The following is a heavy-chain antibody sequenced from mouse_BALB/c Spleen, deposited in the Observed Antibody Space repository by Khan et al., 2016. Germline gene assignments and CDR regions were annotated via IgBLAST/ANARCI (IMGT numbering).Heavy chain of an antibody. CDR3: ARAGYYGYLAY. CDR2: FNPDSSTI. Sequence: EVKLLESGGGLVQPGGSLKLSCAASGFDFSRYWMSWVRQAPGKGLEWIGEFNPDSSTINYTPSLKDKFIISRDNAKNTLYLQMSKVRSEDTALYYCARAGYYGYLAYWGQGTLVTVSA. CDR1: GFDFSRYW. J-gene: IGHJ3*01. V-gene: IGHV4-1*02. D-gene: IGHD1-1*01.